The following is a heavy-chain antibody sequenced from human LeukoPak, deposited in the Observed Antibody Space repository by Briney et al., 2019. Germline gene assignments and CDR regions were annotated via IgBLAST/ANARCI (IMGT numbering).Heavy chain of an antibody. CDR1: GFTVSSNY. V-gene: IGHV3-23*01. D-gene: IGHD3-3*01. Sequence: GGSLRLSCAASGFTVSSNYMSWVRQAPGKGLEWVSAISGSGGSTYYADSVKGRFTISRDNSKNTLYLQMNSLRAEDTAVYYCAKDYLLRFLEWFYFDYWGQGTLVTVSS. CDR3: AKDYLLRFLEWFYFDY. CDR2: ISGSGGST. J-gene: IGHJ4*02.